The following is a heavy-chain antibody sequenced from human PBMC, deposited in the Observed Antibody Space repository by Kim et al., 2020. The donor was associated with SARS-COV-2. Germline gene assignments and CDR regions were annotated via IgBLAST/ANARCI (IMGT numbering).Heavy chain of an antibody. CDR2: IKQDGSEK. CDR1: GFTVSSYW. V-gene: IGHV3-7*03. Sequence: GGSLRLSCAASGFTVSSYWMSWVRQAPGKGLEWVANIKQDGSEKYYVDSVKGRFTISRDNAKNSLYLQMNSLRADDTAVYYCARAVRGFDYWGQGTLVTVSS. J-gene: IGHJ4*02. CDR3: ARAVRGFDY. D-gene: IGHD3-10*01.